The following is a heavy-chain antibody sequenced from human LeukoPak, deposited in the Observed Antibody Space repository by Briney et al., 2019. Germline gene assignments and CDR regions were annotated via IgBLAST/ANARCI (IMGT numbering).Heavy chain of an antibody. CDR1: GFTFRSDW. Sequence: GGSLRLSCAASGFTFRSDWMSWVRQAPGKGLEWVANTNQDGSKKYHVDSVKGRFTISRDNAKNSLYLQMNSLRAEDTAVYYCARDPDILTGIAFDIWGQGTMVTVSS. CDR2: TNQDGSKK. J-gene: IGHJ3*02. CDR3: ARDPDILTGIAFDI. D-gene: IGHD3-9*01. V-gene: IGHV3-7*05.